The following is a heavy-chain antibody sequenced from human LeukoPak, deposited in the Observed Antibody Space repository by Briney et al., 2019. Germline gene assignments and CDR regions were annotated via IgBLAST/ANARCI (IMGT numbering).Heavy chain of an antibody. CDR1: GGSISSGGYF. V-gene: IGHV4-31*03. Sequence: PSETLSLTCTVSGGSISSGGYFWTWIRQHPGKGLEWIGNIYYSGTTYYNLSLKSRVTISVDTSKNQFSLKLTSVTAADTAVYYCAREYCSSDTCYQDWFDPWGQGTLVTVSS. D-gene: IGHD2-2*01. CDR3: AREYCSSDTCYQDWFDP. J-gene: IGHJ5*02. CDR2: IYYSGTT.